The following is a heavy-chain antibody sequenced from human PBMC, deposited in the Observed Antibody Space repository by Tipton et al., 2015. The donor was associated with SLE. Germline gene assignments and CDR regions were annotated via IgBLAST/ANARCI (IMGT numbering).Heavy chain of an antibody. CDR3: VTDQCPYCGGDPVGLVDN. Sequence: SLRLSCAASGFTFNTYAMTWVRQAPGKGLEWVTGISVNGGRIYYADSVKGRFTVSRDNAKNTMFLQMNSLKSEDTGVYYCVTDQCPYCGGDPVGLVDNWGQGVLVTVSS. CDR1: GFTFNTYA. V-gene: IGHV3-23*01. CDR2: ISVNGGRI. D-gene: IGHD2-21*01. J-gene: IGHJ4*02.